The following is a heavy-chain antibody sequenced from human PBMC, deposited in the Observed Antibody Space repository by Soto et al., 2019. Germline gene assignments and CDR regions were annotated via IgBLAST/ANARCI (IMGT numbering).Heavy chain of an antibody. CDR2: IYFTGTT. D-gene: IGHD3-22*01. J-gene: IGHJ4*02. Sequence: KTSETLSLTCTVSGGSINSGDYYWIWIRQPPGKGLEWIGYIYFTGTTYYNPSLKSRLSISVDTSKNQFSLRLTSVTAADTAVYYCARVYWGYYASSGYLDQWGQGALVTVSS. CDR1: GGSINSGDYY. V-gene: IGHV4-30-4*01. CDR3: ARVYWGYYASSGYLDQ.